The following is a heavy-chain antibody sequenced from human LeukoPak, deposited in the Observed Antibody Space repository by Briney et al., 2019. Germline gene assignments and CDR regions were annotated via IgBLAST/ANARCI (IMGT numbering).Heavy chain of an antibody. CDR3: ARAKGAFDI. V-gene: IGHV4-59*01. J-gene: IGHJ3*02. Sequence: SETLSLTCTVSGGSISSDYWSWIRQPPGKGLEWIGYIYYSGSINYNPSLKSRVTISVDTSKNQFSLKLSSVTAADTAVYYCARAKGAFDIWGQGTMVTVSS. CDR2: IYYSGSI. CDR1: GGSISSDY.